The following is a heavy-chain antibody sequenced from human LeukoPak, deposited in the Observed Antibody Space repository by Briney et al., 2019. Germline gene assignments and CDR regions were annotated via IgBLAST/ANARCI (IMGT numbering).Heavy chain of an antibody. D-gene: IGHD3-10*01. CDR2: IYSGGST. Sequence: GGSLRLSCAASGFTVSSNYMSWVRQAPGKGLEWVSVIYSGGSTYYADSVKGRFTISRDNSKNTLYLQMNSLRAEDTAVYYCASHGSGSYYSRFYYYMDVWGKGTTVTISS. J-gene: IGHJ6*03. CDR1: GFTVSSNY. CDR3: ASHGSGSYYSRFYYYMDV. V-gene: IGHV3-66*04.